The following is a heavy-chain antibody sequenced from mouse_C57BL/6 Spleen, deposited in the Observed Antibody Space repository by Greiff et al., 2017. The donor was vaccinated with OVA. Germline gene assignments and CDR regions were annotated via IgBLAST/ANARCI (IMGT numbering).Heavy chain of an antibody. D-gene: IGHD2-3*01. CDR1: GYTFTSYG. CDR2: IYPRSGNT. J-gene: IGHJ4*01. V-gene: IGHV1-81*01. Sequence: QVQLKQSGAELARPGASVKLSCKASGYTFTSYGISWVKQRTGQGLEWIGEIYPRSGNTYYNEKFKGKATLTADKSSSTAYMELRSLTSEDSAVYFCAREEVYDGYYVFMDYWGQGTSVTVSS. CDR3: AREEVYDGYYVFMDY.